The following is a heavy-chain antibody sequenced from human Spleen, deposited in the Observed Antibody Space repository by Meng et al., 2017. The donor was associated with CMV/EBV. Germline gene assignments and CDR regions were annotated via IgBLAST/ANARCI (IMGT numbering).Heavy chain of an antibody. J-gene: IGHJ4*02. V-gene: IGHV3-48*03. Sequence: GGSLRLSCAASEFTFSRYEMSWVRQAPGKGLEWVSYISGSGNTMYYGDSVQGRFTISRDNAKNSVYLQMNGLRAEDTAVYYCVRSKYYDFWSAYYYWGQGTLVTVSS. CDR3: VRSKYYDFWSAYYY. D-gene: IGHD3-3*01. CDR2: ISGSGNTM. CDR1: EFTFSRYE.